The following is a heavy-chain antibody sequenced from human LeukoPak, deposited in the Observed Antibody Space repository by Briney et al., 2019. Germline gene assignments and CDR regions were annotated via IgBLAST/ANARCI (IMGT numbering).Heavy chain of an antibody. V-gene: IGHV3-30*18. CDR1: GFTFSSYG. D-gene: IGHD3-10*01. Sequence: GRSLRLSCAASGFTFSSYGMHWVRQAPGKGLEWVAVISYDGSNKYYADSVKGRFTISRDNSKNTLYLQMNSLRAEDTAVYYCAKDAKPLTMVRGVIDGWGQGTMVTVSS. CDR2: ISYDGSNK. J-gene: IGHJ3*01. CDR3: AKDAKPLTMVRGVIDG.